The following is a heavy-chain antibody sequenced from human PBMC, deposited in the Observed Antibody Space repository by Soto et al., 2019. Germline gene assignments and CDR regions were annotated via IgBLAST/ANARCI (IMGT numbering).Heavy chain of an antibody. J-gene: IGHJ4*02. CDR2: ITSSSSYI. Sequence: EVQLVESVGGLVEPGGSLRLSCAASGFIFSSYTMNWVRQAPGKGLEWVSSITSSSSYIYYADSVRGRFTVSRDNAKNSLYLQMNSLRAEDTAVYYCARDGWIDYWGQGTLVTVSS. CDR1: GFIFSSYT. D-gene: IGHD2-15*01. V-gene: IGHV3-21*01. CDR3: ARDGWIDY.